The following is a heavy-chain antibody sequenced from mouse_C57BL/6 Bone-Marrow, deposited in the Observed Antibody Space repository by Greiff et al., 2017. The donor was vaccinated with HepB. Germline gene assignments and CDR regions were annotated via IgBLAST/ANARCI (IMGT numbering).Heavy chain of an antibody. CDR3: AREVPRITTVVRETDY. V-gene: IGHV1-9*01. D-gene: IGHD1-1*01. J-gene: IGHJ2*01. CDR2: ILPGSGST. Sequence: VQLVESGAELMKPGASVKLSCKATGYTFTGYWIEWVKQRPGHGLEWIGEILPGSGSTNYNEKFKGKATFTADTSSNTAYMQLSSLTTEDSAIYYCAREVPRITTVVRETDYWGQGTTLTVSS. CDR1: GYTFTGYW.